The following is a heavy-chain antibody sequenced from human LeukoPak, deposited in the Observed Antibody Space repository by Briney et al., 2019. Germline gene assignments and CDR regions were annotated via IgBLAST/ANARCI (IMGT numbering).Heavy chain of an antibody. CDR2: ISWDGGST. Sequence: QPGGSLRLSCAASGFTFDDYAMHWVRQAPGKGLEWVSLISWDGGSTYYADSVKGRFTISRDNSKNSLYLRMNSLRAEDTALYYCAKDKDSIAVAGPPFDWGQGTLVTVSS. D-gene: IGHD6-19*01. V-gene: IGHV3-43D*03. CDR3: AKDKDSIAVAGPPFD. CDR1: GFTFDDYA. J-gene: IGHJ4*02.